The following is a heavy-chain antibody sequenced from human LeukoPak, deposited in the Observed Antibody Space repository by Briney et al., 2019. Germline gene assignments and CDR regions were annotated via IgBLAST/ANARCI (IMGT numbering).Heavy chain of an antibody. CDR3: ARDLMVDCSSTSCHPLYYYYYGMDV. D-gene: IGHD2-2*01. Sequence: SVKVSCEASGYTFTSYGISWVRQAPGQGLEWMGWISAYNGNTNYAQKLQGRVTMTTDTSTSTAYMELRSLRSDDTAVYYCARDLMVDCSSTSCHPLYYYYYGMDVWGQGTTVTVSS. V-gene: IGHV1-18*01. CDR1: GYTFTSYG. CDR2: ISAYNGNT. J-gene: IGHJ6*02.